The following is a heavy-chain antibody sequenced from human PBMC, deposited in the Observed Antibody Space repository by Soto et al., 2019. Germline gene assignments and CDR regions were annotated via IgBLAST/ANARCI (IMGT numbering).Heavy chain of an antibody. CDR2: ICNSETI. J-gene: IGHJ6*02. Sequence: GGSLRLSCTASGFIFTNYCMNWVRQAPGRGLEWVSRICNSETIHYGNSAKGRFTISRDNAKNSLFLQMNSLRVDDTAMYYCARDMWRQVMDVWGQGTTVIVSS. CDR3: ARDMWRQVMDV. CDR1: GFIFTNYC. V-gene: IGHV3-21*01. D-gene: IGHD2-21*01.